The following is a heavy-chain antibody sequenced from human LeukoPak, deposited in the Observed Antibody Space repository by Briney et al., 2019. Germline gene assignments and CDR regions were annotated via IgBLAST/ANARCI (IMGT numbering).Heavy chain of an antibody. D-gene: IGHD3-22*01. V-gene: IGHV4-59*01. CDR3: ARGGGVTYYDSTGYLWYHDY. J-gene: IGHJ4*02. CDR2: IYYSGST. Sequence: SETLSLTCTVSGGSIGSYYWNWIRQPPGKGLEWIGYIYYSGSTKFNPSLKSRVTISVDTSKNQFSLKLSSVTAADTAVYYCARGGGVTYYDSTGYLWYHDYWGQGTLVTVSS. CDR1: GGSIGSYY.